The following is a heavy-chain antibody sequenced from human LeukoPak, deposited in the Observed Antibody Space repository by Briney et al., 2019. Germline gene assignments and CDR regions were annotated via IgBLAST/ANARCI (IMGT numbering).Heavy chain of an antibody. V-gene: IGHV4-59*08. D-gene: IGHD6-6*01. CDR2: IHYRGST. Sequence: KPSETLSLTCIVSGGSINNYYWSWIRLPPGKGLEWIGYIHYRGSTKYNPSLKSRATISVDTSKNQFSLRLDSVTAPDTAVYYCARHRAYSYSSPFDIWGQGTMVTVSS. CDR3: ARHRAYSYSSPFDI. J-gene: IGHJ3*02. CDR1: GGSINNYY.